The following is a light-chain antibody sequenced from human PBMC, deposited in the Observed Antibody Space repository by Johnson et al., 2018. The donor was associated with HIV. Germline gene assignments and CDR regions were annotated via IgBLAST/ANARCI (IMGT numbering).Light chain of an antibody. J-gene: IGLJ1*01. CDR2: DND. CDR1: SSNIGNNY. V-gene: IGLV1-51*01. Sequence: SVLTQPPSVSAAPGQKVTISCSGSSSNIGNNYVSWYQQLPGTAPKLLIYDNDKRPSGIPDRFSGSKSGTSATLGITGLQTGDEADYYCEKWDSSLSGYYVFGTGTKLTVL. CDR3: EKWDSSLSGYYV.